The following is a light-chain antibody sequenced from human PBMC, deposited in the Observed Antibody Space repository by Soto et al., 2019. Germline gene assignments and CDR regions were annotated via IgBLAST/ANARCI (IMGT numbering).Light chain of an antibody. CDR2: GNS. Sequence: QSVLTQPPSVSGAPGQRVTISCTGSRSNIGAGYDVHWYQQLPGTAPKLLIYGNSNRPSAVPDRFSGSKSGTSASLAITGLQAEDEADYYCQSYDSSLSALFGGGTKLTVL. CDR1: RSNIGAGYD. CDR3: QSYDSSLSAL. J-gene: IGLJ2*01. V-gene: IGLV1-40*01.